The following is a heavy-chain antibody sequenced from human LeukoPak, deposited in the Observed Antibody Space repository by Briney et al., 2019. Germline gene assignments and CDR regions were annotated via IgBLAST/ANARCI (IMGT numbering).Heavy chain of an antibody. Sequence: PSETLSLTCAVYGGSFSGYYWSWIRQPPGKGLEWMGEIILIGSTNYNPSLKSRVTISVDTSKNQFSLKLSSVTAADTAMYYCARTLRTHRLYSYGYSDAFDIWGQGTMVTVSS. J-gene: IGHJ3*02. CDR2: IILIGST. D-gene: IGHD5-18*01. CDR1: GGSFSGYY. V-gene: IGHV4-34*12. CDR3: ARTLRTHRLYSYGYSDAFDI.